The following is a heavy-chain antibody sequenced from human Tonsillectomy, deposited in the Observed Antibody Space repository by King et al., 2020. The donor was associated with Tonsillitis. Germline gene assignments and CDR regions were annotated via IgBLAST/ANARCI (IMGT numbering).Heavy chain of an antibody. CDR2: IHYTGET. V-gene: IGHV4-59*08. Sequence: VQLQESGPGLVKPSETLSLTCDVPGGSITNYYWSWLRQPPGKGLEWIAYIHYTGETNYNPSLKSRVTISLDTCSNQFSLKVTPATDPGTAVYYCTRQPEDTAAFEIWGQGTLVSVSS. CDR1: GGSITNYY. CDR3: TRQPEDTAAFEI. J-gene: IGHJ3*02. D-gene: IGHD2-15*01.